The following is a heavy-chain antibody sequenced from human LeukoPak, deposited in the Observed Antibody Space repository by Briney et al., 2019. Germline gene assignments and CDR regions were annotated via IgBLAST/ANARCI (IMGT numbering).Heavy chain of an antibody. J-gene: IGHJ3*02. CDR2: ISSSSSYI. V-gene: IGHV3-21*01. Sequence: GGSLRLSCAASGFTFSSYAMSWVRQAPGKGLEWVSSISSSSSYIYYADSVKGRFTISRDNAKNSLYLQMNSLRAEDTAVYYCARSYTAMAHDAFDIWGQGTMVTVSS. CDR3: ARSYTAMAHDAFDI. CDR1: GFTFSSYA. D-gene: IGHD5-18*01.